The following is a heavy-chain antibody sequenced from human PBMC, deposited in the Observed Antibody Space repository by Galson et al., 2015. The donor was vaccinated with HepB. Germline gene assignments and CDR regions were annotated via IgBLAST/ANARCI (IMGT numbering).Heavy chain of an antibody. D-gene: IGHD5-18*01. CDR3: ARARGYSYGYGMDV. J-gene: IGHJ2*01. V-gene: IGHV3-33*08. Sequence: SLRLSCAASGFTFSSYGMHWVRQAPGKGLEWVAVIWYDGSNKYYADSVKGRFTISRDNSKNTLYLQMNSLRAEDTAVYYCARARGYSYGYGMDVWGRGTLVTVSS. CDR1: GFTFSSYG. CDR2: IWYDGSNK.